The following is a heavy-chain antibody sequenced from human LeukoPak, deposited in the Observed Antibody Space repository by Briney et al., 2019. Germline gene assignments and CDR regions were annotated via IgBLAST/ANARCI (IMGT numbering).Heavy chain of an antibody. CDR3: ARDQKAYYYDSSGYYYVSGAFDI. D-gene: IGHD3-22*01. CDR1: GYTFTSYG. Sequence: ASVKVSCKASGYTFTSYGISWVRQAPGQGLEWMGWISAYNGNTNYAQKLQGRVTMTTDTSTSTAYMELRSLRSDDTAVYCCARDQKAYYYDSSGYYYVSGAFDIWGQGTMVTVSS. CDR2: ISAYNGNT. V-gene: IGHV1-18*01. J-gene: IGHJ3*02.